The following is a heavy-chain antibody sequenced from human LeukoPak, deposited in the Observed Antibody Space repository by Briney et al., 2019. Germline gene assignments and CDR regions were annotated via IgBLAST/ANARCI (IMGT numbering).Heavy chain of an antibody. D-gene: IGHD3-22*01. CDR3: ARENYYDSCGYVY. V-gene: IGHV4-39*07. J-gene: IGHJ4*02. Sequence: SETLSLTCTVSGGSISSSSYYWGWIRQPPGKGLEWIGSIYYSGSTYYNPSLKSRITMSVDTSKNQFSLRLSSVTAADTAVYYCARENYYDSCGYVYWGQGTLVTASS. CDR1: GGSISSSSYY. CDR2: IYYSGST.